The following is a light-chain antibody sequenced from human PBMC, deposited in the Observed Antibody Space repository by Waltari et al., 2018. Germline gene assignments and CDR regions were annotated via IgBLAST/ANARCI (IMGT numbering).Light chain of an antibody. V-gene: IGKV4-1*01. CDR3: QQYYNAPLT. CDR1: QSILYRSSNRNA. J-gene: IGKJ4*01. Sequence: DIVMTQSPDSLAVSLGERATINCKSSQSILYRSSNRNALAWYQQKPGQPPKLLFFWAATREHGAPDRFSVSVYGKDFHVKRRRMKDEDGEVYYCQQYYNAPLTFGGGTKVEIK. CDR2: WAA.